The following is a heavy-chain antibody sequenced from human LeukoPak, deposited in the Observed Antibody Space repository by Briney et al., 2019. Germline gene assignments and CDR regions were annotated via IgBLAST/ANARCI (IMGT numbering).Heavy chain of an antibody. J-gene: IGHJ6*04. CDR1: GGSISGYY. D-gene: IGHD6-13*01. CDR3: ARAAAAGPHYYYGMDV. V-gene: IGHV4-59*01. CDR2: IYYSGST. Sequence: PSETPSLTCSVSGGSISGYYWSWIRQPPGKGPGRIGYIYYSGSTNYNPSLKSRVTISVDTSKNQFSLKLTSLTAADTAVYYCARAAAAGPHYYYGMDVWGKGTTVTVSS.